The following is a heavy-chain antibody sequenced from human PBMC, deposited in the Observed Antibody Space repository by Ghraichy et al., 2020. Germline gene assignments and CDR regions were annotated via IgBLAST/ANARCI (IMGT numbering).Heavy chain of an antibody. D-gene: IGHD3-16*01. V-gene: IGHV3-23*01. J-gene: IGHJ4*02. Sequence: GGSLRLSCAASGFTFSSYAMSWVRQAPGKGLEWVSAISGSGGSTYYADSVKGRFTISRDNSKNTLYLQMNSLRAEDTAVYYCAREPSFTLYDYVWGSYAPTTYFDYWGQGTLVTVSS. CDR1: GFTFSSYA. CDR2: ISGSGGST. CDR3: AREPSFTLYDYVWGSYAPTTYFDY.